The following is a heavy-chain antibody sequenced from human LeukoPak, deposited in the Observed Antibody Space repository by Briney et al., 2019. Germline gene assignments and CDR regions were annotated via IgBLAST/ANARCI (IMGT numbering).Heavy chain of an antibody. D-gene: IGHD6-13*01. CDR2: MNPNSGNT. CDR3: ARGRTGWRFRSSWYLVFY. J-gene: IGHJ4*02. CDR1: GYTFTSYD. Sequence: ASVKVSCKASGYTFTSYDINWVRQATGQGLEWMGWMNPNSGNTGYAQKFQGRVTMTRNTSISTAYMELSSLRSEDTAVYYCARGRTGWRFRSSWYLVFYWGQGTLVTVSS. V-gene: IGHV1-8*01.